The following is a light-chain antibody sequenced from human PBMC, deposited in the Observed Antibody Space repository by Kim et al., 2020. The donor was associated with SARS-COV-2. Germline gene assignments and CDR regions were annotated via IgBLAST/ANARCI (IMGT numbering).Light chain of an antibody. CDR2: VTSDGSH. J-gene: IGLJ3*02. CDR1: GGRSNSA. Sequence: LKPACTPDGGRSNSAVAWHHRRAENGPRYLRKVTSDGSHNTGDGIPDRFSGSACGAERYLTISSLQSEDEADYYCQTWGPGIRVFGGGTQLTVL. CDR3: QTWGPGIRV. V-gene: IGLV4-69*01.